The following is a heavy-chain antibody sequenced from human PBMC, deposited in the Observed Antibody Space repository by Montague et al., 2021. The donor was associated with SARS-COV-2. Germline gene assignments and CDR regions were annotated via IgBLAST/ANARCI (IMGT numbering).Heavy chain of an antibody. Sequence: SLRLSCAASGFTFSDYYMSWIRQAPGKGLEWVSYISSSSSYTNYADSVKGRFTISRDNAKNSLYLQMNSLRAEDTAVYYCVRDLRVGGGITGTTASDDWGQGTLVTVSS. V-gene: IGHV3-11*06. CDR3: VRDLRVGGGITGTTASDD. CDR1: GFTFSDYY. J-gene: IGHJ4*02. CDR2: ISSSSSYT. D-gene: IGHD1-20*01.